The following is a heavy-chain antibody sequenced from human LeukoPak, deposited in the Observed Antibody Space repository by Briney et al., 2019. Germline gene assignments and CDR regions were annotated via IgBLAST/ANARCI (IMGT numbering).Heavy chain of an antibody. J-gene: IGHJ4*02. CDR1: GVSISSYY. CDR3: ARDIYYYDSSGSQTLDY. CDR2: IYTSGST. D-gene: IGHD3-22*01. Sequence: PSETLSLTCTVSGVSISSYYWSWIRQPAGKGLEWIGRIYTSGSTNYNPSLKSRVTMSVDTSKNQFSLKLSSVTAADTAVYYCARDIYYYDSSGSQTLDYWGQGTLVTVSS. V-gene: IGHV4-4*07.